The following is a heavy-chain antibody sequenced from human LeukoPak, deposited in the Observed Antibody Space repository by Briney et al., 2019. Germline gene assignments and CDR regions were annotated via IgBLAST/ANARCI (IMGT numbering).Heavy chain of an antibody. CDR2: TSPSGGDT. J-gene: IGHJ4*02. V-gene: IGHV1-46*01. CDR3: ARGGTAVTTNYFDF. Sequence: ASVNVSCTPSGYTLTTYYLHWVRQAPGQGLEWMGVTSPSGGDTTYAQRFQGRLTMTRDTSTSTVYMEVSSLRSDDTAVYYCARGGTAVTTNYFDFWAQGTLITVSS. D-gene: IGHD1-1*01. CDR1: GYTLTTYY.